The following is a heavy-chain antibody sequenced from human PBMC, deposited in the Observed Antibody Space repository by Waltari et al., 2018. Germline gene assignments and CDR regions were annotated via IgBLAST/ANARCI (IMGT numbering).Heavy chain of an antibody. CDR3: ARGTTGTPGPDAFDI. CDR2: ISSSSSTI. V-gene: IGHV3-48*04. Sequence: EVQLVESGGGLVQPGGSLRLSCGASGFTFSSYSMNWVRQAPGKGLEWVSYISSSSSTIYYADSVKGRFTISRDNAKNSLYLQMNSLRAEDTAVYYCARGTTGTPGPDAFDIWGQGTMVTVSS. J-gene: IGHJ3*02. D-gene: IGHD1-1*01. CDR1: GFTFSSYS.